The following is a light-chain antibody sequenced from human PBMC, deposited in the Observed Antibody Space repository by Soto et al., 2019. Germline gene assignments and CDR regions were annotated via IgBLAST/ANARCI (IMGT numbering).Light chain of an antibody. Sequence: EIVLTQSPGTLSLSPGEGATLSCRASQTVTTDYLSWYQQRPGQAPRLLIYGASTRATGIPARFSGSGSGTEFTLTISSLQSEDFAVYYCQQYTNWPRTFGQGTKVDIK. CDR1: QTVTTD. J-gene: IGKJ1*01. V-gene: IGKV3-15*01. CDR2: GAS. CDR3: QQYTNWPRT.